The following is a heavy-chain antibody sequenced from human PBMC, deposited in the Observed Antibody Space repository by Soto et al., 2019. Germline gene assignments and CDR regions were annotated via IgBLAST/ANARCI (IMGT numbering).Heavy chain of an antibody. D-gene: IGHD2-21*01. V-gene: IGHV1-18*01. CDR1: GYTFISHS. Sequence: QIQLVQSGGEVKKPGASVMVSCKSSGYTFISHSITWVRQAPGQGLEWMGRISAYNGNTNYAQKLQGRVTMTTDTSTSTAYMELRSLRSDDTAVYYCARGAFCGGAPGCRDMDVWGQGTTVTVSS. J-gene: IGHJ6*02. CDR2: ISAYNGNT. CDR3: ARGAFCGGAPGCRDMDV.